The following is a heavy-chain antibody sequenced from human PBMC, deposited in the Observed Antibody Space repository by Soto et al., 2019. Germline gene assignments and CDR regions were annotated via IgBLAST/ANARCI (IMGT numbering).Heavy chain of an antibody. V-gene: IGHV1-46*01. CDR1: GYTLTSHH. CDR2: INPANCVA. Sequence: QVHLVQSGAEVKKPGASMKVSCTASGYTLTSHHVHWVRQAPGRRLEWMGSINPANCVAHYTARFQGRVIMTRDTSTSTVYMELRGLTSEDTAIFDCASWGGVGLDGSAAFDIWGQGTMVTVSS. CDR3: ASWGGVGLDGSAAFDI. D-gene: IGHD1-1*01. J-gene: IGHJ3*02.